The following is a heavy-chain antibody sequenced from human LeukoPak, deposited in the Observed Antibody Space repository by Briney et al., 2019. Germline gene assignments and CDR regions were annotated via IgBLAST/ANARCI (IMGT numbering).Heavy chain of an antibody. J-gene: IGHJ3*01. CDR1: GFNFDDYA. Sequence: GRSLRLSCAASGFNFDDYAMHWVRQVPGKGLEWVSGISWNSDSIGYADSVKGRFTISRDNAKKSLYLQMNSLRAEDTAVYYCAKVYRDNGDYFAFNVWGQGSMVTVSS. CDR2: ISWNSDSI. CDR3: AKVYRDNGDYFAFNV. D-gene: IGHD4-17*01. V-gene: IGHV3-9*01.